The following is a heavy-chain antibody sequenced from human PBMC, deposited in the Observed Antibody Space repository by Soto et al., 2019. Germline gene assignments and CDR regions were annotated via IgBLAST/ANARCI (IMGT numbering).Heavy chain of an antibody. J-gene: IGHJ4*02. CDR2: IIPIFGTA. Sequence: SVKVSCKASGGTFSSYAISWVRQAPGQGLGWMGGIIPIFGTANYAQKFRGRVTITADESTSTAYMELSSLRSEDTAVYYCASSISGSWYFDYWGQGTLVTVSS. D-gene: IGHD3-10*01. CDR3: ASSISGSWYFDY. CDR1: GGTFSSYA. V-gene: IGHV1-69*13.